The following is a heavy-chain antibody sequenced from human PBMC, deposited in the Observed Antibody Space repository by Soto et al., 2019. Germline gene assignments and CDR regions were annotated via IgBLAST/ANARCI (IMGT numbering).Heavy chain of an antibody. CDR1: GGSISSYY. V-gene: IGHV4-59*01. CDR3: ARDRYYYDSSGHGVYYYYGMDV. J-gene: IGHJ6*02. CDR2: IYYSGST. D-gene: IGHD3-22*01. Sequence: SETLSLTCTVSGGSISSYYWSWIRQPPGKGLEWIGYIYYSGSTNYNPSLKSRVTISVDTSKNQFSLKLSSVTAADTAVYYCARDRYYYDSSGHGVYYYYGMDVWGQGTTVTVSS.